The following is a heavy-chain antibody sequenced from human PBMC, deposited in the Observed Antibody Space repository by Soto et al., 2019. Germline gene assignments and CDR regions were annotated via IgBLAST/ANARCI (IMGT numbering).Heavy chain of an antibody. CDR3: ARGGWSFALGKTLYYYGMDV. J-gene: IGHJ6*02. CDR2: IKHSGST. Sequence: SETLSLTCAVYGGSFIGYYWSWIRQPPGKGLEWIGEIKHSGSTNYNPSLKSRVTISVDTSKNQFSLKLSSVTAADTAVYYCARGGWSFALGKTLYYYGMDVWGQGTTVTVSS. CDR1: GGSFIGYY. V-gene: IGHV4-34*01. D-gene: IGHD7-27*01.